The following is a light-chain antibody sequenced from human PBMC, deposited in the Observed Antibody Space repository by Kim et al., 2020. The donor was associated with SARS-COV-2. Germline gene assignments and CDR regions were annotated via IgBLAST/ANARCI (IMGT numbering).Light chain of an antibody. CDR1: QTISTNN. Sequence: SPGERAPLSCRASQTISTNNIAWFQQTPGQAPRLLIYGASTRATGIPERFSGSGSGTDFTLTIGRLEPEDFAVYSCQQYDSPPRTFGQGTKVDIK. J-gene: IGKJ1*01. CDR2: GAS. CDR3: QQYDSPPRT. V-gene: IGKV3-20*01.